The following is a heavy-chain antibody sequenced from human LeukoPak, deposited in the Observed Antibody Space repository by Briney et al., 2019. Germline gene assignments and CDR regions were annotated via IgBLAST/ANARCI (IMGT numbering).Heavy chain of an antibody. CDR1: GFTFSSAW. D-gene: IGHD4-17*01. CDR3: TTYDYGDYYFFYGMDV. CDR2: IKRKTDGGTI. Sequence: GGSLRLSCAASGFTFSSAWMSWVRQVPGKGLEWVGRIKRKTDGGTIDYGAAVKGRFTISRDDSKNTLYLQMDSLKSEDTAVYYCTTYDYGDYYFFYGMDVWGQGTTVTVS. J-gene: IGHJ6*02. V-gene: IGHV3-15*01.